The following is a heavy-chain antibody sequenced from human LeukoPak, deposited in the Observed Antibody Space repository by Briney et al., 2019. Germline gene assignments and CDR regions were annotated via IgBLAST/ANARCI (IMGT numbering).Heavy chain of an antibody. J-gene: IGHJ4*02. CDR2: INPNSGGT. D-gene: IGHD2-2*01. Sequence: ASVKVSCKVSGNTFTSYDINWVRQAPGQGLEWMGWINPNSGGTNYAQKFQGRVTMTRDTSISTAYMELSRLRSDDTAVYYCARCGSSTSCLYWGQGTLVTVSS. CDR1: GNTFTSYD. V-gene: IGHV1-2*02. CDR3: ARCGSSTSCLY.